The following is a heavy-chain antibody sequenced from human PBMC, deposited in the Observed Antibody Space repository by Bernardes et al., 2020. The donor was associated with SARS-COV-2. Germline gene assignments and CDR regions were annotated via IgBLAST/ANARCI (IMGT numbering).Heavy chain of an antibody. J-gene: IGHJ4*02. Sequence: GGSLRLSCAASGFTFSSYSMHWVRQAPGKGLEWVSGISDSGGSTYYADSVKGRFTISRDNSKSTLYLQMNSLRAEDTAVYYCAKGTGNVWLVRGVKASSSDYWGQGTLVTVSS. CDR3: AKGTGNVWLVRGVKASSSDY. D-gene: IGHD3-10*01. CDR1: GFTFSSYS. V-gene: IGHV3-23*01. CDR2: ISDSGGST.